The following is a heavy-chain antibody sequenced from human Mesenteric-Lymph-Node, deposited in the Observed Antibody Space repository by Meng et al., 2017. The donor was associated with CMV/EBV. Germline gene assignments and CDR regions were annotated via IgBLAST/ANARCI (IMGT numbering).Heavy chain of an antibody. Sequence: ASVKVSCKAFGYTFTSFGISWVRQAPGQGLEWVGWISAYNGNTNYAQKLQGRVTMTTDISTSTAYMELRSLRSDDTAVYYCARDSRGYSYGGLKYLGYWGQGTLVTVSS. D-gene: IGHD5-18*01. CDR2: ISAYNGNT. V-gene: IGHV1-18*01. CDR1: GYTFTSFG. CDR3: ARDSRGYSYGGLKYLGY. J-gene: IGHJ4*02.